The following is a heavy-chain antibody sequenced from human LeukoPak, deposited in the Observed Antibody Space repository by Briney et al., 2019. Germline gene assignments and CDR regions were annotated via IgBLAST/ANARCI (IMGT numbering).Heavy chain of an antibody. CDR3: ARGRSGYSPAGPRLDY. CDR2: IYSTGST. V-gene: IGHV4-4*07. J-gene: IGHJ4*02. Sequence: PSETLSLTCTVSGGSISSYSWGWIRQPAGKGLEWIGRIYSTGSTNYNPSLKSRVTMSIDTSKNQFSLKLNSVTAADTAMYYCARGRSGYSPAGPRLDYLGPGTLVTVSS. CDR1: GGSISSYS. D-gene: IGHD5-12*01.